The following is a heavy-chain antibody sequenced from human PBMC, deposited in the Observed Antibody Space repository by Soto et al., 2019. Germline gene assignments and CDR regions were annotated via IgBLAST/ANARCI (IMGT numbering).Heavy chain of an antibody. D-gene: IGHD3-22*01. J-gene: IGHJ4*02. Sequence: SETLSLTCTVSGGSISSSSYYWGWIRQPPGKGLEWIGSIYYSGSTYYNPSLKSRVTISVDTSKNQFSLKLSSVTAADTTVYYCARATYYYDSSGYSDRVLDYWGQGTLVTVSS. CDR1: GGSISSSSYY. V-gene: IGHV4-39*07. CDR3: ARATYYYDSSGYSDRVLDY. CDR2: IYYSGST.